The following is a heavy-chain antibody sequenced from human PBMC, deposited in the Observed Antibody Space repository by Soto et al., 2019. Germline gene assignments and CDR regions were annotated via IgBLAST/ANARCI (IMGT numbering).Heavy chain of an antibody. CDR1: GGSFSGYY. Sequence: LSLTCAVYGGSFSGYYWSWIRQPPGKGLEWIGEINHSGSTNYNPSLKSRVTISVDTSKNQFSLKLSSVTAADTAVYYCARGGSITIFGVVINNWFDPWGQGTLVTVSS. D-gene: IGHD3-3*01. CDR3: ARGGSITIFGVVINNWFDP. V-gene: IGHV4-34*01. CDR2: INHSGST. J-gene: IGHJ5*02.